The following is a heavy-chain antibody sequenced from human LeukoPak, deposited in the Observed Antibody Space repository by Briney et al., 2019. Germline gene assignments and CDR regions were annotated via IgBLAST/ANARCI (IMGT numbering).Heavy chain of an antibody. J-gene: IGHJ4*02. V-gene: IGHV4-34*01. CDR1: GGSFSGYY. Sequence: SETLSLTCAVYGGSFSGYYWSWIRQPPGKGLEWIGEINHSGSTNYNPSLKSRVTISVDTSKNQFSLKLSSVTAADTAVYYCARPGGDWLPDYWGQGTLVTVSS. CDR2: INHSGST. CDR3: ARPGGDWLPDY. D-gene: IGHD2-21*02.